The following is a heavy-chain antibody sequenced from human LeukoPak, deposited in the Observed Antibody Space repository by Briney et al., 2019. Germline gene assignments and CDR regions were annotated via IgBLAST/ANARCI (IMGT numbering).Heavy chain of an antibody. CDR1: GGSISSSSYY. CDR2: IYYSGST. CDR3: ARGGFGQEYDKSRNWFDP. J-gene: IGHJ5*02. Sequence: SETLSLTCTVSGGSISSSSYYWGWIRQPPGKGLEWIGSIYYSGSTYYNPSLKSRVTISVDTSKNQFSLKLSSVTAADTAVYYCARGGFGQEYDKSRNWFDPWGQGTLVTVSS. V-gene: IGHV4-39*07. D-gene: IGHD2/OR15-2a*01.